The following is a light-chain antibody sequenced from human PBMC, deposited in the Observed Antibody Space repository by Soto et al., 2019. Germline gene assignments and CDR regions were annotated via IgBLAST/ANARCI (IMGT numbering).Light chain of an antibody. Sequence: QSVLTQPPSVSAAPGQDVTISCSGSSSNLAYNSLSWYQQLPGSAPKLLIYDDNKRPSGIPTRFSGSNSGTSATLGITGLETGDEADYYCGAWDDSLNVYVFGSGTKLTVL. J-gene: IGLJ1*01. V-gene: IGLV1-51*01. CDR3: GAWDDSLNVYV. CDR2: DDN. CDR1: SSNLAYNS.